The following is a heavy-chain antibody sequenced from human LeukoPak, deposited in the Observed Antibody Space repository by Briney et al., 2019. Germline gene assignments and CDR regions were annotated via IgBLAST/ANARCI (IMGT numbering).Heavy chain of an antibody. J-gene: IGHJ5*02. CDR1: GGSISSYY. Sequence: SETLSLTCTVSGGSISSYYWSWIRQSPGKGLQWIGYISYGGSTNYDSSLKSRLTMSVDTSKNQFSLKLRSVTAADTAVYYCARLLREYCSGGTCYTGWFDPWGQGTLVTVSS. CDR2: ISYGGST. V-gene: IGHV4-59*08. D-gene: IGHD2-15*01. CDR3: ARLLREYCSGGTCYTGWFDP.